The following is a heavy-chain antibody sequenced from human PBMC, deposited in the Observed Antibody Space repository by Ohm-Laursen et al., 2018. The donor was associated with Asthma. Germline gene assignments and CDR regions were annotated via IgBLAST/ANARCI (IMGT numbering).Heavy chain of an antibody. V-gene: IGHV1-46*04. CDR2: ITPSDGST. J-gene: IGHJ4*02. CDR1: GYTFTSHF. D-gene: IGHD2-21*01. Sequence: ASVKVSCNASGYTFTSHFIHWVRQAPGQGLEWMGFITPSDGSTTYAQRLQGRVTMTRDTSTSTVYMDLSSLRSEDTAVYYCVRDVVDRFDFWGQGSLVIVSS. CDR3: VRDVVDRFDF.